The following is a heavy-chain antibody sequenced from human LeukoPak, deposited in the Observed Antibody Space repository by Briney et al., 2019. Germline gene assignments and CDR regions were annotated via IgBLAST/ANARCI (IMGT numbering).Heavy chain of an antibody. Sequence: ASVKVSCKASGYTFTGYYMHWVRQAPGQGLEWMGWINPNSGGTNYAQKFQGRVTMTRDTSISTAYMELSRLRSDDTAVYYCAGDLFGSGSYFTDAFDIWGQGTMVTVSS. CDR3: AGDLFGSGSYFTDAFDI. D-gene: IGHD3-10*01. CDR2: INPNSGGT. J-gene: IGHJ3*02. CDR1: GYTFTGYY. V-gene: IGHV1-2*02.